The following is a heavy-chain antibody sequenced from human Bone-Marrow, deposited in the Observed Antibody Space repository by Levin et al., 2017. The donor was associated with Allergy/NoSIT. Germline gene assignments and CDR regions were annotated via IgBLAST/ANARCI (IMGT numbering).Heavy chain of an antibody. J-gene: IGHJ4*02. CDR3: AKDMSGDFWSAVIFWFDY. V-gene: IGHV3-9*01. D-gene: IGHD3-3*01. CDR1: GFTFDDYA. Sequence: SCAASGFTFDDYAMHWVRQAPGKGLEWVSGISWNSGSIGYADSVKGRFTISRDNAKNSLYLQMNSLRAEDTALYYCAKDMSGDFWSAVIFWFDYWGQGTLVTVSS. CDR2: ISWNSGSI.